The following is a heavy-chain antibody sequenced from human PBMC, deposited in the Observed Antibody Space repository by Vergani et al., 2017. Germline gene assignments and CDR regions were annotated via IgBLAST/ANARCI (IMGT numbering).Heavy chain of an antibody. V-gene: IGHV3-48*02. J-gene: IGHJ4*02. Sequence: EVQLLESGGGLVQPGGSLRLSCAASGFSASGFSFSSYSMNWVRQAPGKGLEWVSYISSSSSPIYYADSVKGRFTISRDNAKNSLYLQMNSLRDEDTAVYYCARDASPEGFDYWGRGTLVTVSS. CDR2: ISSSSSPI. CDR3: ARDASPEGFDY. CDR1: GFSFSSYS.